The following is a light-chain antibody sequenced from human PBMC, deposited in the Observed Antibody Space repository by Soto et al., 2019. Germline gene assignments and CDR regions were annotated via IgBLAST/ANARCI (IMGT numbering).Light chain of an antibody. CDR1: STDVGGYNY. Sequence: QSVLTQPASVSGSPGQSIAISCTGTSTDVGGYNYVSLYQQHPGKAPKLIIYEVSSRPSGVSNRFSGAKSGNTASLTISGLQAENEADYYCSSYTSDNTLVFGGGTKVTVL. V-gene: IGLV2-14*01. CDR2: EVS. J-gene: IGLJ3*02. CDR3: SSYTSDNTLV.